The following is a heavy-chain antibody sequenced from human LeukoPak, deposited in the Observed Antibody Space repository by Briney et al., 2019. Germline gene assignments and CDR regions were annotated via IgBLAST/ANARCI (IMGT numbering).Heavy chain of an antibody. CDR2: IGPDGSET. J-gene: IGHJ5*01. CDR1: GFTSSDYW. V-gene: IGHV3-7*01. D-gene: IGHD2-8*01. CDR3: ATMVSISGDS. Sequence: PGGSLRLSCAASGFTSSDYWMAWVRQAPGKGLEWVAHIGPDGSETYYVDSAMGRFTISRDNAKNSVYLEMNSLRAEDTAVYYCATMVSISGDSWGQGTLVTVSS.